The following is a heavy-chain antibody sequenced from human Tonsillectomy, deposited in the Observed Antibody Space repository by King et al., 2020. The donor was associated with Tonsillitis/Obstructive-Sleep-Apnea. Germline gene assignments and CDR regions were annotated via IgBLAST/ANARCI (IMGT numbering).Heavy chain of an antibody. D-gene: IGHD3-22*01. J-gene: IGHJ4*02. CDR3: ARDSMSHYYDSSAYYTFDY. Sequence: VQLVESGAEVKKPGASVKVSCKASGYTFTSYGISWVRQAPGQWLEWMGWISPYNGDTNYAQKLQDRVTMTTGTSTSTAYMELRSLRSDDTAVYYCARDSMSHYYDSSAYYTFDYWGQGTLVTVSS. CDR2: ISPYNGDT. V-gene: IGHV1-18*01. CDR1: GYTFTSYG.